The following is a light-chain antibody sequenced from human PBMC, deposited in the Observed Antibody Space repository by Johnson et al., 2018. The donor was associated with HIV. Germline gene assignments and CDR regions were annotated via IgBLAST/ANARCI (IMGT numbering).Light chain of an antibody. V-gene: IGLV1-51*02. CDR3: GTWDSRLSTAV. CDR2: ENN. CDR1: SSNIGNNY. Sequence: QSVLTQPPSVSAAPGQKVTISCSGSSSNIGNNYVSWYRHFPGTAPKLLIYENNKRPSGIPDRFSGSKSGTSATLGITGLQTGDAADYYCGTWDSRLSTAVFGTGTKVTVL. J-gene: IGLJ1*01.